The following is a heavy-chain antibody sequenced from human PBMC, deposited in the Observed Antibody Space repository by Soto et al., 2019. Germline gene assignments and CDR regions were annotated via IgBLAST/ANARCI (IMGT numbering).Heavy chain of an antibody. J-gene: IGHJ5*02. D-gene: IGHD3-10*01. CDR3: PREGHGDWFDP. CDR1: GFTFSTYA. CDR2: ISHDGSNK. V-gene: IGHV3-30-3*01. Sequence: GGSLRLSCAASGFTFSTYAMHWVRQAPGKGLEWVASISHDGSNKYYADSVKGRFTISRDNSKNTVYLQMNSLRAEDTAVYYCPREGHGDWFDPWGQGTLVTVSS.